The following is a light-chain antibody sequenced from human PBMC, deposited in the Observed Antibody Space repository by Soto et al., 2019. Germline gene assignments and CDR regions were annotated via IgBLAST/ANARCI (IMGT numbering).Light chain of an antibody. CDR1: QSVSSNF. CDR3: QHYGRSPST. J-gene: IGKJ5*01. CDR2: GAS. V-gene: IGKV3-20*01. Sequence: EIVLTQSPGTLSLSPGERATLSCRASQSVSSNFLAWYQQKPGQDPRLLIYGASRRATGIPDRFSGSGSGTDFTLTISRLESEDFALYYCQHYGRSPSTFGQGTRLEIK.